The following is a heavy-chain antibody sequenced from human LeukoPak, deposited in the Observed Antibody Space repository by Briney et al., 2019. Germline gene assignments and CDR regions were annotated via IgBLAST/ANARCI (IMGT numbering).Heavy chain of an antibody. V-gene: IGHV1-69*04. CDR2: IIPILGIA. CDR3: ASPEGWQLVGWFDP. CDR1: GGTFSSYA. Sequence: GASVKVSCKASGGTFSSYAISWVRQAPGQGLEWMGRIIPILGIANYAQKFQGRVTITADKSTSTAYMELSSLRSEDTAVYYCASPEGWQLVGWFDPWGQGTLVTVSS. J-gene: IGHJ5*02. D-gene: IGHD6-6*01.